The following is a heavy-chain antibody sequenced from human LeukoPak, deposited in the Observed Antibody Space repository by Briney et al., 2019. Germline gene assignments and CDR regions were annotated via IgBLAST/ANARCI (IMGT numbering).Heavy chain of an antibody. V-gene: IGHV4-39*01. D-gene: IGHD5-24*01. CDR2: IYYSGTT. CDR1: GGSISSSGYY. Sequence: PSETLSLTCTVSGGSISSSGYYWGWIRQPPGKGLEWIGSIYYSGTTYYNPSLKSRVTISVDTSKNQFPLEVSSVTAADTAVYYCARRVEMATINRNFDYWGQGTLVTVSS. CDR3: ARRVEMATINRNFDY. J-gene: IGHJ4*02.